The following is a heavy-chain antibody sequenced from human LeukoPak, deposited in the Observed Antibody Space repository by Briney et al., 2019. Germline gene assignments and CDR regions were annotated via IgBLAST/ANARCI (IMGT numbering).Heavy chain of an antibody. CDR3: ATYTLSQFGSGYYHFDY. CDR2: IIPMFGTS. D-gene: IGHD3-3*01. Sequence: SVKVSCKASGGNFISYAVSWVRQAPGQGLEWMGGIIPMFGTSNYAQKFQGRVTITTDESTTTAYMELSSLSSEDTAVYYCATYTLSQFGSGYYHFDYWGQGTLVSVSS. J-gene: IGHJ4*02. V-gene: IGHV1-69*05. CDR1: GGNFISYA.